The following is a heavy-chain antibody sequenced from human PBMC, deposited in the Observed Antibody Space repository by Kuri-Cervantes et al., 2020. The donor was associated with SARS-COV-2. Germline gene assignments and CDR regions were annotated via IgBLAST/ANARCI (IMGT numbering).Heavy chain of an antibody. Sequence: SVKVSCKASGGTFSSYSVNWVRQAPGQGLEWMGRIIPTFDTTTYAQQFQGRVIFTADESSSTAYMEVNSLTSEDTAVYFCARSQGYCTANSCSWNWFDPWGQGTQVTVSS. CDR2: IIPTFDTT. V-gene: IGHV1-69*13. CDR1: GGTFSSYS. D-gene: IGHD2-8*02. CDR3: ARSQGYCTANSCSWNWFDP. J-gene: IGHJ5*02.